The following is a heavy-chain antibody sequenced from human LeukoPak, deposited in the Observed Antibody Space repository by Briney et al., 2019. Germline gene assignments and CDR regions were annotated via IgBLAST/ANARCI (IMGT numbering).Heavy chain of an antibody. CDR1: GFTFSIYS. J-gene: IGHJ4*02. V-gene: IGHV3-23*01. CDR2: ILSIGAST. CDR3: ARGDQWLPQFDY. D-gene: IGHD6-19*01. Sequence: GGSLRLSCAASGFTFSIYSMTWVRQAPGKGLEWVSTILSIGASTYFADSVKGRFTISRDNSKYTLYLQLNSLRAEDTAVYYCARGDQWLPQFDYWGQGTPVTVSS.